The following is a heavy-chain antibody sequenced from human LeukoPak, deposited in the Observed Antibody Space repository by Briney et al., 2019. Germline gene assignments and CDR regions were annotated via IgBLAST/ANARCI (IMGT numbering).Heavy chain of an antibody. D-gene: IGHD3-10*01. CDR3: ARGALLWFGDRMEYYFDY. CDR1: GDSISASAYH. CDR2: IYSDGST. Sequence: PSEALSLTCTVSGDSISASAYHWGWIRQPPGKGLEWIGSIYSDGSTYYKPSLKSRVTISVDTSKNQFSLKLSSMTAADTAVYYCARGALLWFGDRMEYYFDYWGQGTLLTVSS. V-gene: IGHV4-39*07. J-gene: IGHJ4*02.